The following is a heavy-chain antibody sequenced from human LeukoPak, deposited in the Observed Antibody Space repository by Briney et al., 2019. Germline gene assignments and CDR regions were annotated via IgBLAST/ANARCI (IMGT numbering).Heavy chain of an antibody. CDR2: IIPIFGTA. Sequence: ASVKVSCKASGGTFSSYAISWVRQAPGQGLEWMGGIIPIFGTANYAQKFQGRVTITADESTSTAYMELSSLRSEDTAVYYCARVGVTRADYGDYEEEWAYFDYWGQGTLVTVSS. J-gene: IGHJ4*02. V-gene: IGHV1-69*13. CDR3: ARVGVTRADYGDYEEEWAYFDY. D-gene: IGHD4-17*01. CDR1: GGTFSSYA.